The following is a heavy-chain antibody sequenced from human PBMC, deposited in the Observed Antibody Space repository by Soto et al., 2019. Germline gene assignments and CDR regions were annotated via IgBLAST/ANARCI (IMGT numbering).Heavy chain of an antibody. V-gene: IGHV3-21*01. D-gene: IGHD3-9*01. Sequence: GGPLRLSCAASGFTFSRYSMNSVLQAPGKGLEWVSSISSSSSYIYYADSVKGRFTISRDNAKNSLYLQMNSLRAEDTAVYYCARDFYYDILTGYRYFDYWGQGTLVTVSS. CDR2: ISSSSSYI. J-gene: IGHJ4*02. CDR3: ARDFYYDILTGYRYFDY. CDR1: GFTFSRYS.